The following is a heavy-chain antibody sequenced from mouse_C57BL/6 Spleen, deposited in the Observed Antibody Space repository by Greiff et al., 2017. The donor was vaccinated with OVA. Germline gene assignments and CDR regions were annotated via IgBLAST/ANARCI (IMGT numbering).Heavy chain of an antibody. CDR3: TRQDYVNYAMDY. D-gene: IGHD2-4*01. J-gene: IGHJ4*01. Sequence: VHLVESGAELVRPGASVTLSCKASGYTFTDYEMHWVKQTPVHGLEWIGAIDPETGGTAYNQKFKGKAILTADKSSSTAYMELRSLTSEDSAVYYCTRQDYVNYAMDYWGQGTSVTVSS. CDR1: GYTFTDYE. CDR2: IDPETGGT. V-gene: IGHV1-15*01.